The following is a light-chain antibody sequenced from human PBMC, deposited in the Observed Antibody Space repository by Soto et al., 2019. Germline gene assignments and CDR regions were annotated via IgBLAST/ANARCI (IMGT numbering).Light chain of an antibody. V-gene: IGKV3-15*01. CDR1: QTVYRN. Sequence: EIVMTQSPVTLSVSPGEGATLSCRASQTVYRNLAWYQKKPGQAPRLLIFGASTRATGIPARFSGSGSGTAFTLIISSLQSEDFGVDYCQQYNNWPLTFGGGTKVEIK. J-gene: IGKJ4*01. CDR2: GAS. CDR3: QQYNNWPLT.